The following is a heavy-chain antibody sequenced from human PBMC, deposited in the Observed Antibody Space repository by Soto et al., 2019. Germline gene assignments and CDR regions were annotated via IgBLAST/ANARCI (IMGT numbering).Heavy chain of an antibody. J-gene: IGHJ4*02. CDR1: GFTFSSYA. Sequence: GGSLRLSCSASGFTFSSYAMSWVRQAPGKGLEWVSAISGSGGSTYYADSVKGRFTISRDNSRDTLFLQMNSLTADDTAVYYCAKATTNGGWFNPFDSWGQGALVTVSS. CDR3: AKATTNGGWFNPFDS. CDR2: ISGSGGST. V-gene: IGHV3-23*01. D-gene: IGHD6-19*01.